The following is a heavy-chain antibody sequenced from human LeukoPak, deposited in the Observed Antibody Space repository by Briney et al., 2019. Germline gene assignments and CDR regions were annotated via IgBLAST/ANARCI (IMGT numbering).Heavy chain of an antibody. CDR1: GYTFTGYY. CDR2: INPNSGGT. Sequence: ASVKVSCKASGYTFTGYYMHWVRQAPGQGLEWMGWINPNSGGTNYAQKFQGRVTMTRDTSISTAYMELSRLRSDDTAVYYCARDYDFWSGYARGAFDIWGQGTMVTVSS. D-gene: IGHD3-3*01. CDR3: ARDYDFWSGYARGAFDI. J-gene: IGHJ3*02. V-gene: IGHV1-2*02.